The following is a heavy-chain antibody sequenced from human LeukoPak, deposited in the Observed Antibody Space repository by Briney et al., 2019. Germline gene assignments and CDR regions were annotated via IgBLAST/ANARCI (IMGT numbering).Heavy chain of an antibody. D-gene: IGHD2-21*01. J-gene: IGHJ4*02. V-gene: IGHV4-61*02. CDR3: ARGGIPDY. Sequence: SETLSLTCTVSSGSISRGSYHWSWIRQPAGKGLEWIGRFYTGGTPNYNPSLKSRVTILVDTSRNQFSLKLSSVTAADTAVYYCARGGIPDYWGQGILVTVSS. CDR2: FYTGGTP. CDR1: SGSISRGSYH.